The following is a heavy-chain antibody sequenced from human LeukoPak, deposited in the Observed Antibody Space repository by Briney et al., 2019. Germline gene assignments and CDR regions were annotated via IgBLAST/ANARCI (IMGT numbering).Heavy chain of an antibody. V-gene: IGHV3-48*03. CDR3: ARDFCGGVPCDAFDI. J-gene: IGHJ3*02. Sequence: GGSLRLSCAASGFTFSSYEMNWVRQAPGKGLEWVSYISSSGSTIYYADSVKGRFTISRDNAKNSLYLQMNSLRAEDTAVYYCARDFCGGVPCDAFDIWGQGTMVTVSS. D-gene: IGHD2-21*01. CDR1: GFTFSSYE. CDR2: ISSSGSTI.